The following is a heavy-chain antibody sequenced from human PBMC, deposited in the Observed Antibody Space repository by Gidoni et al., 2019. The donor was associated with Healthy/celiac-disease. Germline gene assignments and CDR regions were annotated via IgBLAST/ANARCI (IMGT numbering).Heavy chain of an antibody. V-gene: IGHV4-61*02. D-gene: IGHD5-18*01. CDR2: IYTSVST. J-gene: IGHJ4*02. Sequence: QVQLQESGPGLVKPSQTLSLTCTVSGGSISSGSYYWSWIRQPAGKGLEWIGRIYTSVSTNYNPSLKRRVTISVDTSKNQFSLKLSSVTAADTAVYYCARDPDTAMVGSYFDYWGQGTLVTVSS. CDR1: GGSISSGSYY. CDR3: ARDPDTAMVGSYFDY.